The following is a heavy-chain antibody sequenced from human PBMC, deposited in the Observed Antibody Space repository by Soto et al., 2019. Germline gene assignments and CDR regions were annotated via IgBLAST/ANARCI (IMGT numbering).Heavy chain of an antibody. D-gene: IGHD3-10*01. CDR1: GITFSSYW. CDR3: ARERYYYGSGDY. V-gene: IGHV3-7*01. CDR2: IKEDGSEK. Sequence: EVQVVESGGGLVQPGGSLRLSCAASGITFSSYWMSWVRQAPGKGLEWVANIKEDGSEKNYVDSVKGQFTISRDNAENSLYLQMNSLRAEDTAVYYCARERYYYGSGDYWGQGTLVTVSS. J-gene: IGHJ4*02.